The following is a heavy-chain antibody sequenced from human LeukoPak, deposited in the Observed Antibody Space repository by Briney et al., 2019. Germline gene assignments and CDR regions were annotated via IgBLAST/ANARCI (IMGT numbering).Heavy chain of an antibody. CDR1: GFTVSSDY. V-gene: IGHV3-15*01. CDR2: IKSKTDGGTT. D-gene: IGHD3-10*01. J-gene: IGHJ4*02. CDR3: TTDLRVYYGSGSYYVDY. Sequence: GGSLRLSCAASGFTVSSDYMSWVRQAPGKGLEWVGRIKSKTDGGTTDYAAPVKGRFTISRDDSKNTLYLQMNSLKTEDTAVYYCTTDLRVYYGSGSYYVDYWGQGTLVTVSS.